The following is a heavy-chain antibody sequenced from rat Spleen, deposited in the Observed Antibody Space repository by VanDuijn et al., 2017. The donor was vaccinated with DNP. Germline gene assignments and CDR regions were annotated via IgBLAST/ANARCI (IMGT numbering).Heavy chain of an antibody. Sequence: EVQLVESGGGLVQPGRSLKLSCAASGFIFSNYEMAWVRQAPTKGLEWVAYISPSGGSTYYRDSVKGRFTISRDNAKSTLYLQMDSLRSEDTATYYCASLNNYNWFAYWGQGTLVTVSS. J-gene: IGHJ3*01. CDR1: GFIFSNYE. D-gene: IGHD1-10*01. V-gene: IGHV5-27*01. CDR3: ASLNNYNWFAY. CDR2: ISPSGGST.